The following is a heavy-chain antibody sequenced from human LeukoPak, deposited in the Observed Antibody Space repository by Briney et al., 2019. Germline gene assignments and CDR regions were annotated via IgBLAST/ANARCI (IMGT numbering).Heavy chain of an antibody. CDR2: ISHSRST. CDR1: GGSISSGDFY. Sequence: PSETLSLTCTVSGGSISSGDFYWSWIRQPPGKGLEWLGYISHSRSTYYNPSLKSRVTISRDTSKNQFSLKLSSVTAADTAVYYCARGSNLNYYDSSGYDFWGQGTLVTVSS. D-gene: IGHD3-22*01. CDR3: ARGSNLNYYDSSGYDF. V-gene: IGHV4-30-4*02. J-gene: IGHJ4*02.